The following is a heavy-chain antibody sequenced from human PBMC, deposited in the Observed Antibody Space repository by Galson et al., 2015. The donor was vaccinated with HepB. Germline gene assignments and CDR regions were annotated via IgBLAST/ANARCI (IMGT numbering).Heavy chain of an antibody. D-gene: IGHD3-3*01. V-gene: IGHV4-34*01. CDR3: AREAIFGVRYYGMDV. CDR1: GGSFSDYY. Sequence: SETLSLTCAVYGGSFSDYYWSWIRQPPGKGLEWIGEINHSGSTNDNPSLKSRITISVDTSKNQFSLKLTSVTAADAAVYYCAREAIFGVRYYGMDVWGQGTTVTVSS. J-gene: IGHJ6*02. CDR2: INHSGST.